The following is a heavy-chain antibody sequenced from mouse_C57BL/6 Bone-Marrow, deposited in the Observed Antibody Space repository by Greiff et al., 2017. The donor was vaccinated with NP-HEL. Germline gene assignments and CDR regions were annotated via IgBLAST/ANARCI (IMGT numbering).Heavy chain of an antibody. Sequence: VQLQQSGAELVRPGTSVKMSCKASGYTFTNYWIGWAKQRPGHGLEWIGDIYPGGGYTNYNEKFKGKATLTADKSSSTAYMQFSSLTSEDSAIYYCARGDYLTGTEDYFDYWGQGTTLTVSS. CDR2: IYPGGGYT. CDR3: ARGDYLTGTEDYFDY. CDR1: GYTFTNYW. D-gene: IGHD4-1*01. J-gene: IGHJ2*01. V-gene: IGHV1-63*01.